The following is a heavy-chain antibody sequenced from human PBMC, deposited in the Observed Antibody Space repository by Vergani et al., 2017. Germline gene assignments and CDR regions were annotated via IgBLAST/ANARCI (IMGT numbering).Heavy chain of an antibody. CDR1: GYTFTSYG. J-gene: IGHJ6*02. CDR3: ARNWYYYDSSGYHYYGMDV. Sequence: QVQLVQSGAEVKKPGASVKVSCKASGYTFTSYGISWVRQAPGQGLEWMGWISAYNGNTNYAQKLQGRVTMTTDTSTSTAYMELSRLRSDDTAVYYCARNWYYYDSSGYHYYGMDVWGQGTTVTVSS. D-gene: IGHD3-22*01. CDR2: ISAYNGNT. V-gene: IGHV1-18*01.